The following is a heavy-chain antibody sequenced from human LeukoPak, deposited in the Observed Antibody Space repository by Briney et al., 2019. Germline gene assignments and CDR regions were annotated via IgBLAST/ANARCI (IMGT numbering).Heavy chain of an antibody. V-gene: IGHV4-30-2*01. Sequence: SETLSLTCAVSGGSISSGGYSWSWIRQPPGEGLEWIGYIYHSGSTYYNPSLKSRVTISVDRSKNQFSLKLSSVTAADTAVYYCARANCGGDCFNNWFDPWGQGTLVTVSS. CDR1: GGSISSGGYS. CDR3: ARANCGGDCFNNWFDP. J-gene: IGHJ5*02. D-gene: IGHD2-21*02. CDR2: IYHSGST.